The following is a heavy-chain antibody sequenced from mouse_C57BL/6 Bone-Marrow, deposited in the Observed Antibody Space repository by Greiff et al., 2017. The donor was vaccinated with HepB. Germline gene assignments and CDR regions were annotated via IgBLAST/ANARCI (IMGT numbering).Heavy chain of an antibody. V-gene: IGHV1-50*01. D-gene: IGHD1-1*01. CDR1: GYTFTSYW. CDR3: ARRASLRSGFAY. J-gene: IGHJ3*01. Sequence: VQLQQPGAEFVKPGASVKLSCKASGYTFTSYWMQWVKQRPGQGLEWIGEIDPSDSYINYHQKFKGKATLTVDTSYSTAYMQLSSLTSEDSAVYYCARRASLRSGFAYWGQGTRVTVSA. CDR2: IDPSDSYI.